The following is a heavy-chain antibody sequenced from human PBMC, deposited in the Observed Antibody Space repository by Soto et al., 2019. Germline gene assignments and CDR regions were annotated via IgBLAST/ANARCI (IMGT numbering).Heavy chain of an antibody. J-gene: IGHJ4*02. CDR1: GFSLTTSGVG. Sequence: QITLNESGPTVVKPAETLTLTCTFSGFSLTTSGVGVGWIRQSPGKAPEWLALIYWDDDKRYSASLKSRITITKYTSKNRVVLTMASVDPADTATYYCAHRILRTVFGLVATTAIYFDFWGQGTPVVVSS. D-gene: IGHD3-3*01. CDR2: IYWDDDK. V-gene: IGHV2-5*02. CDR3: AHRILRTVFGLVATTAIYFDF.